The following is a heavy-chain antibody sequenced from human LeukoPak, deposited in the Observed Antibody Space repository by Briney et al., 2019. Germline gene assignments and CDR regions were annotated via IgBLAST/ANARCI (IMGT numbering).Heavy chain of an antibody. Sequence: GGSLRLSCAASGFTFSDHYMDWVRQAPGKGLEWVGPTRNKANSYTTEYAASVKGRFAISRDDSKNSLYLQMNSLKTEDTAVYYCARVADYYDSSGYYDLWGQGTLVTVSS. V-gene: IGHV3-72*01. CDR3: ARVADYYDSSGYYDL. CDR1: GFTFSDHY. D-gene: IGHD3-22*01. J-gene: IGHJ4*02. CDR2: TRNKANSYTT.